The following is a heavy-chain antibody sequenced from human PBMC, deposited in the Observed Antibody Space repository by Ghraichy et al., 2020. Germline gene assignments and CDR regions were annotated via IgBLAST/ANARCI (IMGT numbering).Heavy chain of an antibody. D-gene: IGHD3-10*01. CDR2: NKTDGSTT. CDR3: STSTLADRGNY. V-gene: IGHV3-74*01. CDR1: GLTFSSYW. J-gene: IGHJ4*02. Sequence: GESLNISCAASGLTFSSYWMHWVRQAPGKGLEWVSHNKTDGSTTNYADSVRGRFTISRDNAKNTLYLQMNSLRADDTAVYYCSTSTLADRGNYWGQGTLVTVSS.